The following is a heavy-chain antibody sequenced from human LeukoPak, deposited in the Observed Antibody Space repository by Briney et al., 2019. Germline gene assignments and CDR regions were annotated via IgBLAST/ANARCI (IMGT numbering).Heavy chain of an antibody. V-gene: IGHV1-18*01. D-gene: IGHD2-8*01. CDR3: AVSNLVRSPWFDP. CDR2: ISAYNGNT. J-gene: IGHJ5*02. CDR1: GYTFTSYG. Sequence: PLASVKVSCKASGYTFTSYGISWVRQAPGQGLEWMGWISAYNGNTNYAQKLQGRVTMTTDTSTSTAYMELRSLRSDDTAVYYCAVSNLVRSPWFDPWGQGTLVTVSS.